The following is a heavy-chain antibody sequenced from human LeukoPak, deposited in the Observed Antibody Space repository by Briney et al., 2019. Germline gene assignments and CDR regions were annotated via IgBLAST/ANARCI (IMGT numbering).Heavy chain of an antibody. Sequence: GGSLRLSCAASGFTVSSNYMSWVRQAPGKGLEWVSVIYSGGSTYYADSVKGRFTISRDNSKNTLYLQMNSLRAEDTAVYYCARDITDDYGYFDYWGQGTLVTVSS. J-gene: IGHJ4*02. V-gene: IGHV3-66*01. CDR2: IYSGGST. CDR1: GFTVSSNY. D-gene: IGHD4-17*01. CDR3: ARDITDDYGYFDY.